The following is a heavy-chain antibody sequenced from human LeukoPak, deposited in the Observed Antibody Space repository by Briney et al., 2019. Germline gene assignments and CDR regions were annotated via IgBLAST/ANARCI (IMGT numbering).Heavy chain of an antibody. J-gene: IGHJ4*02. V-gene: IGHV4-34*01. D-gene: IGHD6-13*01. CDR2: INHSGST. CDR3: ARGGGSSWYVDY. CDR1: GGSHRDYY. Sequence: SETLSLTCAVYGGSHRDYYWSWIRQPPGKGLEWIGEINHSGSTDCSPSLKSRVTISVDTSKNQFSLKLSSVTAADTAVYYCARGGGSSWYVDYWGQGTLVTVSS.